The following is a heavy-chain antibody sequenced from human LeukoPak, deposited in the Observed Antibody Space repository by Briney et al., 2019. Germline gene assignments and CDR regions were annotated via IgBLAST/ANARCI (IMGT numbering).Heavy chain of an antibody. Sequence: GGSLRLSCAASGFTFSSYSMNWVRQAPGKGLEWVSSISSSSSYIYYADSVKGRFTVSRDNAKNTLYLQMNSLRVEDTAVYYCARVIGWDEPFDLWGHGTLVTVSS. CDR3: ARVIGWDEPFDL. V-gene: IGHV3-21*06. CDR1: GFTFSSYS. CDR2: ISSSSSYI. D-gene: IGHD1-26*01. J-gene: IGHJ3*01.